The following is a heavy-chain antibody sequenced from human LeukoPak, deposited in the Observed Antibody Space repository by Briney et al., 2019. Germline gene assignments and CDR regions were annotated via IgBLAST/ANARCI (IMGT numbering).Heavy chain of an antibody. CDR3: ARGGAVAGKGRWFDP. D-gene: IGHD6-19*01. Sequence: ASVKVSCKASGHIFTSYDINWVRQATGQGLEWMGWMNPNSGNTGSAQKFQGRVTMTRNTSITTAYMELSSLRSEDTAVYYCARGGAVAGKGRWFDPWGQGTLVTVSS. V-gene: IGHV1-8*01. CDR2: MNPNSGNT. J-gene: IGHJ5*02. CDR1: GHIFTSYD.